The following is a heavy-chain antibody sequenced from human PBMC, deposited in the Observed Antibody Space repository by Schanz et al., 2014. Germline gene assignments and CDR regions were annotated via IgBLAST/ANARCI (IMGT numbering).Heavy chain of an antibody. Sequence: QVHLQESGPGLVKPSATLSVTCTVSGGSLNHYFWTWIRQPAGKGLEWIGRIYSNGISHYNPSLESRVTMSVDTSKNKFSLNLTPVTPADTAIYYCVRVKGEHSGHDYIVYWGQGIQVTVSP. CDR3: VRVKGEHSGHDYIVY. J-gene: IGHJ4*02. CDR1: GGSLNHYF. D-gene: IGHD5-12*01. CDR2: IYSNGIS. V-gene: IGHV4-4*07.